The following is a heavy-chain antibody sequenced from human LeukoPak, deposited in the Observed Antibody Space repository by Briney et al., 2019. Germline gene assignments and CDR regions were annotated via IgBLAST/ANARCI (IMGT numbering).Heavy chain of an antibody. CDR1: GFSVSSNY. CDR3: AKTDEVVAINDY. CDR2: ISGSGGST. Sequence: GGSLRLSCAASGFSVSSNYMSWVRQAPGKGLEWVSAISGSGGSTYYADSVKGRFTISRDNSKNTLYLQMNSLRAEDTAVYYCAKTDEVVAINDYWGQGTLVTVSS. J-gene: IGHJ4*02. D-gene: IGHD3-22*01. V-gene: IGHV3-23*01.